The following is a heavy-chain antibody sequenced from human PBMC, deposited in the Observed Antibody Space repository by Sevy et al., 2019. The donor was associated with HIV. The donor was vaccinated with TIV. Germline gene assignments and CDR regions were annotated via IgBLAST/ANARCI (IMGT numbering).Heavy chain of an antibody. CDR2: IKQDGSET. CDR3: ARLPTGLQSFNYLLSTYFDS. CDR1: GFDFNNHW. Sequence: GGSLRLSCAASGFDFNNHWMSWVRQAPEKGLEWVANIKQDGSETYYVDSLEGRFTISRDNAKNSLSLQINDLRAEDTAMYYCARLPTGLQSFNYLLSTYFDSWGQRTLVTVSS. J-gene: IGHJ4*02. V-gene: IGHV3-7*03. D-gene: IGHD3-9*01.